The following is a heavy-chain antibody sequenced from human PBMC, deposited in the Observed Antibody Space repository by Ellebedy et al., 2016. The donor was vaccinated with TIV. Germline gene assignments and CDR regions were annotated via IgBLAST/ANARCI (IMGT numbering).Heavy chain of an antibody. CDR2: ISWNSGTT. V-gene: IGHV3-9*01. Sequence: SLKISXAASGFIFDDYAMHWVRQVPGKGLEWVSCISWNSGTTVYADSVKGRFTISKDNAKNSLYLQMNSLRPEDTAFYYCAKDIKESGHRSSWLTSWGQGTLVTVSS. J-gene: IGHJ4*02. D-gene: IGHD6-13*01. CDR1: GFIFDDYA. CDR3: AKDIKESGHRSSWLTS.